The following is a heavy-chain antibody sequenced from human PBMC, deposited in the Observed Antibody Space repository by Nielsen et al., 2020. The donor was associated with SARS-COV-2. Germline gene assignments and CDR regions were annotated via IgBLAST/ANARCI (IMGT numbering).Heavy chain of an antibody. J-gene: IGHJ5*02. CDR3: ARDQGDFWSGYYYNWFDP. Sequence: SETLSLTCTVSGGSISSYYWSWIRQPPGKGLEWIGYIYYSGSTNYNPSLKSRVTISVDTSKNQFSLKLSSVTAADTAVYYCARDQGDFWSGYYYNWFDPWGQGTLVTVSS. CDR1: GGSISSYY. D-gene: IGHD3-3*01. V-gene: IGHV4-59*01. CDR2: IYYSGST.